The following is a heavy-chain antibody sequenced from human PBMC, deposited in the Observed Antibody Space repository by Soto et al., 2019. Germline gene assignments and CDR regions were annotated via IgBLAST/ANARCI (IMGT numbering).Heavy chain of an antibody. CDR3: ARLGTGVANYYYGMDV. J-gene: IGHJ6*02. V-gene: IGHV3-23*01. D-gene: IGHD3-3*01. CDR1: GFSFSDHG. Sequence: PGGSLRLSCEASGFSFSDHGMSWVRQAPGKGLEWVSVTSGSGGTTYYVDSVKGRFTISRDNSINTLYLQMNSLRAEDTALYYCARLGTGVANYYYGMDVWGQGTTVTVSS. CDR2: TSGSGGTT.